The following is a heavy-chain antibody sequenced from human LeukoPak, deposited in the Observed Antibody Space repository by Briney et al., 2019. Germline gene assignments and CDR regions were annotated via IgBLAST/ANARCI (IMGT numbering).Heavy chain of an antibody. CDR2: IYYSGST. V-gene: IGHV4-59*01. Sequence: SETLSLTCTVSGGSISSYYWSWIRQPPGKGLEWLGYIYYSGSTNYNPSLKSRVTISVDTSKNQFSLKLSSVTAADTAVYYCARPHDYPLAVFDIWGQGTMVTVSS. CDR3: ARPHDYPLAVFDI. CDR1: GGSISSYY. D-gene: IGHD4-11*01. J-gene: IGHJ3*02.